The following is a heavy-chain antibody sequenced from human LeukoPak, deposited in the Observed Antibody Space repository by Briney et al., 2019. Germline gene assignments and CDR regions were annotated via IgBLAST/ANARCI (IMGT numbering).Heavy chain of an antibody. Sequence: GGSLRLSCAASGFTFSGYSMSWVRQAPGKGLEWVSSISRSATYLYYADSLQGRFTVSRDDAKSSLYLQMNSLSAEDTAVYYCARHVYSSGWGAFDIWGQGTMVTVSS. D-gene: IGHD6-19*01. CDR1: GFTFSGYS. CDR3: ARHVYSSGWGAFDI. J-gene: IGHJ3*02. V-gene: IGHV3-21*01. CDR2: ISRSATYL.